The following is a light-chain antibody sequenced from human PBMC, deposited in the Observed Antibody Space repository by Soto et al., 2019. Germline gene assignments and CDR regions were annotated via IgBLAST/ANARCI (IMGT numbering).Light chain of an antibody. CDR3: QSYDNSLSAFYV. Sequence: QSVLTKPPSGSGALGQRVTISCTGSSSNIGAGFDVHGYHQLPATAPKLLIYATTNRPSGVPDPSPASKSATSPPLTITGLQAEDEADYYCQSYDNSLSAFYVFGTGTKVTVL. J-gene: IGLJ1*01. CDR2: ATT. CDR1: SSNIGAGFD. V-gene: IGLV1-40*01.